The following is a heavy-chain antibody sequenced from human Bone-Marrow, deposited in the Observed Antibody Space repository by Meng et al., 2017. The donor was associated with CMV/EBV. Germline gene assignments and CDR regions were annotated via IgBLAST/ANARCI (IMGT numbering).Heavy chain of an antibody. CDR1: GGSFSGYY. D-gene: IGHD3-10*01. J-gene: IGHJ6*02. V-gene: IGHV4-34*01. CDR2: INHSGST. Sequence: GSLRLSCAVYGGSFSGYYWSWIRQPPGKGLEWIGEINHSGSTNYNPSLKSRVTISVDTSKNQFSLKLSSVTAADTAVYYCARMVPLGGMDVWGQGTTVTVSS. CDR3: ARMVPLGGMDV.